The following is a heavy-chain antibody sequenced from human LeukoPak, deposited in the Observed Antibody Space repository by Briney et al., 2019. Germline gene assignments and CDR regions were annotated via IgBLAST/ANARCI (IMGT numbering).Heavy chain of an antibody. CDR2: INHSGST. J-gene: IGHJ3*02. D-gene: IGHD2-2*02. Sequence: SETLSLTCAVYGGSFSGYYWSWIRQPPGKGLEWIGEINHSGSTNYNPSLKIRVTIAVETSKNQFSLKLSSMPAADTAVYYGARGRRYCSSTGCYIGPSIAAAVSPLDAFDIWGQGTRVNVSS. V-gene: IGHV4-34*01. CDR3: ARGRRYCSSTGCYIGPSIAAAVSPLDAFDI. CDR1: GGSFSGYY.